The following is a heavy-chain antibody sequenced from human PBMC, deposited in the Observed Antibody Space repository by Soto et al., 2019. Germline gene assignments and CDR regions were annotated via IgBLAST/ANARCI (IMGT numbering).Heavy chain of an antibody. J-gene: IGHJ3*02. V-gene: IGHV4-34*01. CDR1: GGSFSGYY. Sequence: SETLSLTCAVYGGSFSGYYWSWIRQPPGKGLEWIGEINHSGSTNYNPSLKSRVTISVDTSKNQFSLKLSSVTAADTAVYYCARGDIVVVTAQGAFDIWGQGTMVTVSS. D-gene: IGHD2-21*02. CDR2: INHSGST. CDR3: ARGDIVVVTAQGAFDI.